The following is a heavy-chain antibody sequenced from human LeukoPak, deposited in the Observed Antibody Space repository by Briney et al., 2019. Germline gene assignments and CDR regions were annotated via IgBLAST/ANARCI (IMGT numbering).Heavy chain of an antibody. J-gene: IGHJ4*02. D-gene: IGHD6-13*01. Sequence: PGGSLRLSCAASGFTFRSYAMSWVAQAPGKGLEWVSAISGSGGSTYYADSVKGRFTISRDNSKNTLYLQMNSLRAEDTAVYYCAKGLLEQYSSSWYLDYWGQGTLVTVSS. CDR2: ISGSGGST. CDR1: GFTFRSYA. V-gene: IGHV3-23*01. CDR3: AKGLLEQYSSSWYLDY.